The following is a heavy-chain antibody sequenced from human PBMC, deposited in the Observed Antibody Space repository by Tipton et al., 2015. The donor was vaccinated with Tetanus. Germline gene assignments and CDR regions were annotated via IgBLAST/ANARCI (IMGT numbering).Heavy chain of an antibody. D-gene: IGHD6-13*01. CDR1: SGSIRSYY. CDR2: IYYSGST. V-gene: IGHV4-59*08. CDR3: ARAGGGSWGNFDY. J-gene: IGHJ4*02. Sequence: TLSLTCTVSSGSIRSYYWSWIRQPPGTGLEWIGYIYYSGSTNYNPSLKSRVTISVDTSKNQFSLKLSSVTAADTAVYYCARAGGGSWGNFDYWGQGTLVTVSS.